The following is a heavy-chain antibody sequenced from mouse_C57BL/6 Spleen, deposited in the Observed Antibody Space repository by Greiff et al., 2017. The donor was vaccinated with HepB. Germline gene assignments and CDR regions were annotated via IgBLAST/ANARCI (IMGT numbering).Heavy chain of an antibody. CDR3: ARGDYYGNYGGYAMDY. Sequence: QVQLKQPGAELVRPGSSVKLSCKASGYTFTSYWMHWVKQRPIQGLEWIGNIDPSDSETHYNQKFKDKGTLTVDKSSSTAYMQLSSLTSEDSAVYYCARGDYYGNYGGYAMDYWGQGTSVTVSS. J-gene: IGHJ4*01. CDR2: IDPSDSET. D-gene: IGHD2-1*01. CDR1: GYTFTSYW. V-gene: IGHV1-52*01.